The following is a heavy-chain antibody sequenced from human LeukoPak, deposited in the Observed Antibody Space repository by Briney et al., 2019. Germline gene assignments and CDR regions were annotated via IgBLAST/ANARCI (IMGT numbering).Heavy chain of an antibody. CDR1: GGTFSSYA. D-gene: IGHD3-10*01. CDR3: ARDFITANPKNYGSGSYT. Sequence: SVKVSCKASGGTFSSYAISWVRQAPGQGLEWMGGIIPIFGTANYAQKFQGRVAITADESTSTAYMELSSLRSEDTAVYYCARDFITANPKNYGSGSYTWGEGTLVTVSS. CDR2: IIPIFGTA. V-gene: IGHV1-69*13. J-gene: IGHJ5*02.